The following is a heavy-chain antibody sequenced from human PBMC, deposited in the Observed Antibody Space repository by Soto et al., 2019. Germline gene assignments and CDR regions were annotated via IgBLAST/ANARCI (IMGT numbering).Heavy chain of an antibody. CDR1: GFTSANHW. Sequence: GSLRLSCAASGFTSANHWMHWVRQAPGKGLEWVSRVISDGNTIDYADSVKGRFTVSRDNAKNTLYLQMNTLRAEDTAVYYCATAEVDHWGPGTLVTVSS. CDR3: ATAEVDH. CDR2: VISDGNTI. V-gene: IGHV3-74*01. J-gene: IGHJ5*02.